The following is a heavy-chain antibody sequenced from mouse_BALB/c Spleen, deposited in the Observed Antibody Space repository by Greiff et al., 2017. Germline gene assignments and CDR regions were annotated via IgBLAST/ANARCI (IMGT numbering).Heavy chain of an antibody. Sequence: EVQLVESGGGLVQPGGSRKLSCAASGFTFSSFGMHWVRQAPEKGLEWVAYISSGSSTIYYADTVKGRFTISRDNPKNTLFLQMTSLRYEDTAMYYCARSEYGYAYFDCWGEGTTLAVSS. J-gene: IGHJ2*01. CDR2: ISSGSSTI. V-gene: IGHV5-17*02. CDR1: GFTFSSFG. CDR3: ARSEYGYAYFDC. D-gene: IGHD2-14*01.